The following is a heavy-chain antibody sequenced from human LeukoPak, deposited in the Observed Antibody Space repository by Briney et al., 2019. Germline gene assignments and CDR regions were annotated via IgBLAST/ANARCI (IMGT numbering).Heavy chain of an antibody. CDR2: ISYDGSNK. V-gene: IGHV3-30-3*01. CDR3: ARDLRYYDSSGYLDY. Sequence: GGSLRLSCAASGFTFSSYAMHWVRQAPGKGLEWVAVISYDGSNKYYADSVKGRFTISRDNSKNTLYLQMNSLRAEDTAVYYCARDLRYYDSSGYLDYWGQGTLATVSS. J-gene: IGHJ4*02. D-gene: IGHD3-22*01. CDR1: GFTFSSYA.